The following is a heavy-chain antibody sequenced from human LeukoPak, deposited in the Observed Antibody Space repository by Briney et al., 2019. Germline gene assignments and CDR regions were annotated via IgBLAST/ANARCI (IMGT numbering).Heavy chain of an antibody. J-gene: IGHJ4*02. CDR2: ISHDGSNK. D-gene: IGHD5-18*01. CDR3: AREKSRGYSYGLDY. Sequence: GGSLRLSCAASGFTFSSYAMHWVLQAPGKGLEWVAVISHDGSNKYYADSVKGRFTISRDNSKNTLYLQMNSLRAEDTAVYYCAREKSRGYSYGLDYWGQGTLVTVSS. V-gene: IGHV3-30-3*01. CDR1: GFTFSSYA.